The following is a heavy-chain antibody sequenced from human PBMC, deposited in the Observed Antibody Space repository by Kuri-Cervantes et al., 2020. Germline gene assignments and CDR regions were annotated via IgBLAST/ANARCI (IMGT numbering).Heavy chain of an antibody. J-gene: IGHJ4*02. D-gene: IGHD6-13*01. CDR1: GGSISSSSYY. Sequence: LRLSCTVSGGSISSSSYYWGWIRQPPGKGLEWIGSIYYSGRTYYNPSLESRVTISVDTSKDQFSLKLSSVTAADTAVYYCARDVAAAGLDYWGQGTLVTVSS. CDR2: IYYSGRT. CDR3: ARDVAAAGLDY. V-gene: IGHV4-39*02.